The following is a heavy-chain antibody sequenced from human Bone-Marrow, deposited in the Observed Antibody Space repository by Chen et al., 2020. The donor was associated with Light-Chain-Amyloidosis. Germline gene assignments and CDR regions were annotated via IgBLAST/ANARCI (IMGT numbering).Heavy chain of an antibody. CDR3: ARDLYYDSSGYYFDY. Sequence: VQPVGSGGGVVQPGGSLRLPWAASGFTFSSYSMNWVRQAPGKGLEWVSYISSSSSTIYYADSVKGRFTISRDNAKNSLYLQMNSLRDEDTAVYYCARDLYYDSSGYYFDYWGQGTLVTVSS. CDR1: GFTFSSYS. V-gene: IGHV3-48*02. J-gene: IGHJ4*02. CDR2: ISSSSSTI. D-gene: IGHD3-22*01.